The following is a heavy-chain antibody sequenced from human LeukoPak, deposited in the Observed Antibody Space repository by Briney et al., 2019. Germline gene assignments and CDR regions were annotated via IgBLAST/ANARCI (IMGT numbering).Heavy chain of an antibody. Sequence: VASVKVSCKASGYTFTGYYMHWVRQAPGQGLEWMGWINPNSGGTNYAQKFQGRVTMTRDTSISTAYMELSSLRADDTATYYCARGRAAAALFWFDPWGQGTLVTVSS. V-gene: IGHV1-2*02. D-gene: IGHD6-13*01. CDR3: ARGRAAAALFWFDP. CDR2: INPNSGGT. CDR1: GYTFTGYY. J-gene: IGHJ5*02.